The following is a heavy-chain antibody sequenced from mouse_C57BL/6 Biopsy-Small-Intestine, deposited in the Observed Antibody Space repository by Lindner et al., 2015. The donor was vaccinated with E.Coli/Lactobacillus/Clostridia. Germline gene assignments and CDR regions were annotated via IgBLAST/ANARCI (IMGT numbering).Heavy chain of an antibody. CDR3: ARPYSSASRDLDY. V-gene: IGHV1S55*01. J-gene: IGHJ4*01. Sequence: SVKVSCKASGYTFTNYEINWVRQAAGQGLEWMGWMHPNSGNTGYAQKFQGRVTMTRNTSKNTAYMELSSLTSDDTAIYYCARPYSSASRDLDYWGQGTLVTVSS. CDR1: GYTFTNYE. CDR2: MHPNSGNT. D-gene: IGHD3-3*01.